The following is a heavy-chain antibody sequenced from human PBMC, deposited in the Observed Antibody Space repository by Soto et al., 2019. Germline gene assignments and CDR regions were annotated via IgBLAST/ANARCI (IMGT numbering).Heavy chain of an antibody. CDR3: ANGYCSGGTCYLSAFDI. Sequence: QVQLVQSGAEVKKPASSVKVSCKASGGAFSTYSINWVRQAPGQGLEWMGRIIPIFGTTNYAQKFQGRVTITADKSTTTAYMALSSLRSEDTAVYYCANGYCSGGTCYLSAFDIWGQGTIVTVSS. CDR1: GGAFSTYS. CDR2: IIPIFGTT. D-gene: IGHD2-15*01. V-gene: IGHV1-69*06. J-gene: IGHJ3*02.